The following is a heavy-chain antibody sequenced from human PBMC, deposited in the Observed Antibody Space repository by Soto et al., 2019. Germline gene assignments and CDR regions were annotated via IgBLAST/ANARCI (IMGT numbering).Heavy chain of an antibody. V-gene: IGHV4-59*01. D-gene: IGHD6-13*01. J-gene: IGHJ6*02. CDR3: ASSQPGYYYYYGMDV. CDR2: IYYSGST. Sequence: SETLSLTCTVSGGSISSYYWSWIRKPPGKGLEWIGYIYYSGSTNYNTSLKSRVTITVDTSKNQFSLKLSSVTAADTAVYYCASSQPGYYYYYGMDVGGQGTTVTV. CDR1: GGSISSYY.